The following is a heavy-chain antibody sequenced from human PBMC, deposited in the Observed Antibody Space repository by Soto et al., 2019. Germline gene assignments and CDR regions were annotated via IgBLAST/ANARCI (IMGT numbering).Heavy chain of an antibody. J-gene: IGHJ6*02. CDR2: IIPILGIA. CDR3: ARGGVVTAAHYYYYGMDV. CDR1: GGTFSSYT. V-gene: IGHV1-69*02. D-gene: IGHD2-21*02. Sequence: QVQLVQSGAEVKKPGSSVKVSCKASGGTFSSYTISWVRQAPGQGLEWMGRIIPILGIANYAQKFQGRVTITAGKSTSTAYMELSSLRSEDTAVYYCARGGVVTAAHYYYYGMDVWGQGTTVTVSS.